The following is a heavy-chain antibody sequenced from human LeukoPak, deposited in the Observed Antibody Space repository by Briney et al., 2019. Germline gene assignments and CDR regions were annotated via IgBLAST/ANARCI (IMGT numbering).Heavy chain of an antibody. D-gene: IGHD3-10*01. V-gene: IGHV3-23*01. J-gene: IGHJ4*02. Sequence: GGSLRLSCAGSGLTFSKYAMSWVRQAPGKGLEWVSGISGSGGSTYYADSVKGQFTISRDNSKNTLYLQMNSLRAEDTAVYYCAKENDYFGSGNYYNPGFDYWGQGSLVTVSS. CDR3: AKENDYFGSGNYYNPGFDY. CDR2: ISGSGGST. CDR1: GLTFSKYA.